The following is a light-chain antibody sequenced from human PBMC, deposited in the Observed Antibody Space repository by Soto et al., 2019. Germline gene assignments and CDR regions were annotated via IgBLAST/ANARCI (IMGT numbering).Light chain of an antibody. CDR3: QQFNAYPRT. V-gene: IGKV1-13*02. CDR1: QDITSD. CDR2: DAS. Sequence: AIQLTQSPSSLSASLGDTVIITCRASQDITSDLAWYQQRPEKAPVLLIYDASRLESGVLPRFSGGGSGTEFSLTISSLQPEDFATYFCQQFNAYPRTVGQGTKVDIK. J-gene: IGKJ1*01.